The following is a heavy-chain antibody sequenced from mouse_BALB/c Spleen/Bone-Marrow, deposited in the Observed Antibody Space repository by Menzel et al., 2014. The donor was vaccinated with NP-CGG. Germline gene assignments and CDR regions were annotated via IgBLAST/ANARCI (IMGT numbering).Heavy chain of an antibody. V-gene: IGHV2-4*02. D-gene: IGHD2-1*01. J-gene: IGHJ4*01. CDR3: ARNDYGNPHYAMDY. CDR1: GFSVISYG. Sequence: QVQLQQSGPGLVQPSQSLFITCTVSGFSVISYGVHWVRQPPGKGLEWLGVIWSGGSTDYNAAFISRLSISKDNSKSQVFFKMNSLQAGDTAIYYCARNDYGNPHYAMDYWGQGTSVAVSS. CDR2: IWSGGST.